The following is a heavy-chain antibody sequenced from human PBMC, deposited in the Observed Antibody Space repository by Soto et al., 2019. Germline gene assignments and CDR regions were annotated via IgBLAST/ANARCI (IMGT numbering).Heavy chain of an antibody. D-gene: IGHD4-4*01. V-gene: IGHV3-21*01. CDR3: ARDPRGDDYSNYLLFG. Sequence: EVQLVESGGGLVKPGGSLRLSCAASGFTFSSYSMNWVRQAPGKGLEWVSSISSSSSYIYYADSVKGRFTISRDNAKNSLYLQMNGLRAEDTAVYYCARDPRGDDYSNYLLFGRGQGTLVTVSS. CDR2: ISSSSSYI. CDR1: GFTFSSYS. J-gene: IGHJ4*02.